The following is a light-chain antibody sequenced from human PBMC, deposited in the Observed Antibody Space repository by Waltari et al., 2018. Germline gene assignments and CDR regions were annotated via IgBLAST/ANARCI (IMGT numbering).Light chain of an antibody. J-gene: IGKJ1*01. V-gene: IGKV3-15*01. CDR1: QSVSTN. Sequence: ETVMTQSPATLSVSPGESATLSCRASQSVSTNLAWYQQKPGQAPRLLIYGASTRATGIPARFSGSGSATEFTLTISSPQSEDFAVYYCQHYNNWPRTFGQGTKVEIK. CDR3: QHYNNWPRT. CDR2: GAS.